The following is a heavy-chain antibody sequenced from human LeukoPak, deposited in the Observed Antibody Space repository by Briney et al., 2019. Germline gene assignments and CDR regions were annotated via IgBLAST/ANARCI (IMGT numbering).Heavy chain of an antibody. V-gene: IGHV3-72*01. CDR2: TRDKANSYTT. CDR1: GFTFSSYS. Sequence: GGSLRLSCAASGFTFSSYSMNWVRQAPGKGLECVGRTRDKANSYTTEYAASVKGRFTISRDDSKNSLYLQMNSLKTEDTAMYYCARTGGGSFYYMDVWGKGTTVSVSS. J-gene: IGHJ6*03. CDR3: ARTGGGSFYYMDV. D-gene: IGHD1-26*01.